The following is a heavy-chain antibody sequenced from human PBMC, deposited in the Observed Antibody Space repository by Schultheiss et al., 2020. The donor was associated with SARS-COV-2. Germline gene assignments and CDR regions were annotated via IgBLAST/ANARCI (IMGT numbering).Heavy chain of an antibody. CDR3: VSDYGDYPDY. J-gene: IGHJ4*02. Sequence: GGSLRLSCAASGFTFSNYAMHWVRQAPGKGLQWVAVISYDGSDKYYADSVKGRFTISRDSSKNTLYLQMNSLRAEDTAVYYCVSDYGDYPDYWGQGTLVTVSS. CDR1: GFTFSNYA. V-gene: IGHV3-30*04. D-gene: IGHD4-17*01. CDR2: ISYDGSDK.